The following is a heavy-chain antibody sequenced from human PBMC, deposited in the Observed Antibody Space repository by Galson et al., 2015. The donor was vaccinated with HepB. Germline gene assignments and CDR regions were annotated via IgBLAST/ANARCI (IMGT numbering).Heavy chain of an antibody. D-gene: IGHD2/OR15-2a*01. V-gene: IGHV1-24*01. CDR1: GYTLTELS. Sequence: SVKVSCKVSGYTLTELSMHWVRQAPGKGLEWMGGFDPEDGETIYAQKFQGRVTMTEDTSTDTAYMELSSLRSEDTAVYYCATVAGGAVSYYANWFDPWGQGTLFTVSS. CDR2: FDPEDGET. CDR3: ATVAGGAVSYYANWFDP. J-gene: IGHJ5*02.